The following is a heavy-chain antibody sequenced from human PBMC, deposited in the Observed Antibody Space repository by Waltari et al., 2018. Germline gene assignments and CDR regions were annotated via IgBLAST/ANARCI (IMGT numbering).Heavy chain of an antibody. J-gene: IGHJ4*02. CDR2: IYIGGST. V-gene: IGHV3-53*01. CDR1: GFTVSSNY. Sequence: EVQLVESGGGLIQPGGSLRLSCAASGFTVSSNYMSWVRQAPGKGLEWVSVIYIGGSTYYAYSVKGRFTISRDNSKNTLYLQMNSLRAEDTAVYYCASPRSRGYYDSSGYYHYSLDYWGQGTLVTVSS. CDR3: ASPRSRGYYDSSGYYHYSLDY. D-gene: IGHD3-22*01.